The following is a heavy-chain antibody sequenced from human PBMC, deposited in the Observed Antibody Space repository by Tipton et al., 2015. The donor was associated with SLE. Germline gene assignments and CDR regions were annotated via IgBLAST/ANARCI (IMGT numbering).Heavy chain of an antibody. J-gene: IGHJ4*02. D-gene: IGHD3-9*01. CDR3: ARVLYDILTGDYFDC. CDR2: IYYSGST. CDR1: GGSISSSSYY. V-gene: IGHV4-39*07. Sequence: TLSLTCTVSGGSISSSSYYWGWIRQPPGKGLEWIGRIYYSGSTYYNPSLKSRVTISVDTSKNQFSLKLSSVTAADTAVYYCARVLYDILTGDYFDCWGQGTLVTVSS.